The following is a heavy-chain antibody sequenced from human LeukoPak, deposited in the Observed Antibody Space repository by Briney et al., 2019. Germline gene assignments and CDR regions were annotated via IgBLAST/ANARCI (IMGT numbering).Heavy chain of an antibody. D-gene: IGHD6-13*01. V-gene: IGHV1-2*02. CDR3: AREFFARYSSSWYVRDYYYYYYMDV. CDR2: INPNSGGT. Sequence: ASVKVSCKASGYTFTSYYMHWVRQAPGQGLEWMGWINPNSGGTNYAQKFQGRVTMTRDTSISTAYMELSRLRSDDTAVYDWAREFFARYSSSWYVRDYYYYYYMDVWGKGTTVTVSS. CDR1: GYTFTSYY. J-gene: IGHJ6*03.